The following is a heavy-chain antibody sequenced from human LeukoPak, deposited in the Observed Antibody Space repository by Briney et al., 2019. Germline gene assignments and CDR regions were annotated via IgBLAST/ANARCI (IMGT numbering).Heavy chain of an antibody. J-gene: IGHJ4*02. D-gene: IGHD4-23*01. CDR2: IYYSGRT. CDR1: GGSISSYY. CDR3: ARGRTTVGY. Sequence: PSETLSLTCSVSGGSISSYYWSWLRQPPGKGLEWIGYIYYSGRTNYNASLTSRVTISVATSQNQFSLKLSSVTAADTAVYYCARGRTTVGYWGQGTLVTVSS. V-gene: IGHV4-59*01.